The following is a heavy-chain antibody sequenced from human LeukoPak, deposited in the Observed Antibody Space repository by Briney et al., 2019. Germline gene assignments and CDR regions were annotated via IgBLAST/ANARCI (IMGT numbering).Heavy chain of an antibody. CDR3: ARVRGYAGTEVDY. CDR2: MNPNSGNT. J-gene: IGHJ4*02. Sequence: ASVKVSCKASGYTFTSYDINWVRQATGQGLEWMGWMNPNSGNTGYAQKFQGRVTMTRNTSISTAYMEPSSLRSEDTAVYYCARVRGYAGTEVDYWGQGTLVTVSS. D-gene: IGHD3-10*01. CDR1: GYTFTSYD. V-gene: IGHV1-8*01.